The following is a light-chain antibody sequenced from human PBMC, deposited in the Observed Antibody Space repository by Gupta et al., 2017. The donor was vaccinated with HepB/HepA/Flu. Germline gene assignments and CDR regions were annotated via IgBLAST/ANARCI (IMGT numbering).Light chain of an antibody. Sequence: DIQMTQSPSSLSASVGDRVTITCRASQRISNYLNWYQQKPGKAPKFLIYTASSLQSGVPSRFSGSGSGTDFTLTISSLQPEDFATYYCQQTCSTPRTFGQGTRLEIK. CDR3: QQTCSTPRT. CDR1: QRISNY. J-gene: IGKJ5*01. CDR2: TAS. V-gene: IGKV1-39*01.